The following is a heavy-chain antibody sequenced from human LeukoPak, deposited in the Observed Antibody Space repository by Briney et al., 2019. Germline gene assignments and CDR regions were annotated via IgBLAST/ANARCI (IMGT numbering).Heavy chain of an antibody. D-gene: IGHD6-19*01. J-gene: IGHJ4*02. CDR3: ARGVRIAVAGYIDY. Sequence: GGSLRLSCAASGFTLSSYGMHWVRQAPGKGLEWVAVISYDGSNKYYADSVKGRFTISRDNSKNTLYLQMNSLRAEDTAVYYCARGVRIAVAGYIDYWGQGALVTVSS. CDR2: ISYDGSNK. V-gene: IGHV3-30*03. CDR1: GFTLSSYG.